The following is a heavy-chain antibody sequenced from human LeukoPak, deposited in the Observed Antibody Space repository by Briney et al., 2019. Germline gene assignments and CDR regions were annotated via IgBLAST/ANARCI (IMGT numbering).Heavy chain of an antibody. CDR1: GFTFSSHG. CDR2: ISGSGGST. V-gene: IGHV3-23*01. Sequence: GETLRLSCAASGFTFSSHGMNWVRQAPGKGLEWVSAISGSGGSTYYADSVKGRFTISRDNSKNTLYLQMNSLRAEDTAVYYCAREALSVVVITLGYMDVWGKGTTVTVSS. J-gene: IGHJ6*03. CDR3: AREALSVVVITLGYMDV. D-gene: IGHD3-22*01.